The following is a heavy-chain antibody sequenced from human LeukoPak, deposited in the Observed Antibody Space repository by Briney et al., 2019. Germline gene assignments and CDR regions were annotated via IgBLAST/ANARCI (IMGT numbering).Heavy chain of an antibody. V-gene: IGHV3-30*02. CDR1: GFTFSSYA. CDR2: IRNDGRNK. CDR3: AKGGWLLQRGAFDI. J-gene: IGHJ3*02. Sequence: GGSLRLSCAASGFTFSSYAMHWVRQAPGKGLEWVAFIRNDGRNKYYTESVKGRFTISRDNSKNTLYLQMNSLRAEDTSVYYCAKGGWLLQRGAFDIWGQGTMVTVSS. D-gene: IGHD3-22*01.